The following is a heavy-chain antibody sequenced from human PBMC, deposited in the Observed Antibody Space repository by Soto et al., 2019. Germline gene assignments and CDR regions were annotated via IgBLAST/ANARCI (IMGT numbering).Heavy chain of an antibody. CDR2: ISSSSSNI. J-gene: IGHJ4*02. Sequence: EVQLVESGGGLVKPGGSLRLSCAASGFTFSTCSMNWVRQAPGTGLEWVSSISSSSSNIYYADSVKGRFTISRDNAKNSLYLQSNSLRPDDTAVYYCARDNGYDAATLDYWGQGTLVTVSS. V-gene: IGHV3-21*02. D-gene: IGHD5-12*01. CDR3: ARDNGYDAATLDY. CDR1: GFTFSTCS.